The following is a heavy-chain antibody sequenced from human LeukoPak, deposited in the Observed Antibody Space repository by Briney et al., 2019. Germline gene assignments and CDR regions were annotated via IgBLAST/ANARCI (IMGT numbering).Heavy chain of an antibody. CDR1: RFTFSIYW. CDR2: IKQDGSEK. V-gene: IGHV3-7*01. CDR3: ARDPGYYGSGGLVD. D-gene: IGHD3-10*01. J-gene: IGHJ4*02. Sequence: PGGCLRLSCEASRFTFSIYWMTWVRQAPGKGLEWVANIKQDGSEKYYVDSVKGRFSISRDNAKNSQSLLMNSLRADDTAFFYCARDPGYYGSGGLVDWGQGTLVTVSS.